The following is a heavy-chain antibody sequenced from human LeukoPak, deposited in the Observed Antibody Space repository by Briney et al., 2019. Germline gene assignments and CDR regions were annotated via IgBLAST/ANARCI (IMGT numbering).Heavy chain of an antibody. J-gene: IGHJ4*02. Sequence: SETLSLTCTVSGGSISSYYWSWIRQPPGKGLEWIGYIYYSGSTNYNPSLKSRVTISVDTSKNQFSLKLSSVTAADTAVYYCARDRDDFWSGSHDYWGQGTLVTVSS. D-gene: IGHD3-3*01. CDR3: ARDRDDFWSGSHDY. CDR2: IYYSGST. V-gene: IGHV4-59*12. CDR1: GGSISSYY.